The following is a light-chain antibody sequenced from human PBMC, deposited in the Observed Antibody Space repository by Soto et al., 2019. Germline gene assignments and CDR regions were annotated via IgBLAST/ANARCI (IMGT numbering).Light chain of an antibody. CDR3: MQALRPPHT. J-gene: IGKJ4*01. V-gene: IGKV2-28*01. Sequence: IVMTQSPLSLPVTPGAPATISCRFSQSLLHSNGYNYLDWYLQKPGLSPQVLIYFGANRASGVPARFIGSGSGRDITLKISRVEVEDVGVYYGMQALRPPHTFGGGTKVEIK. CDR2: FGA. CDR1: QSLLHSNGYNY.